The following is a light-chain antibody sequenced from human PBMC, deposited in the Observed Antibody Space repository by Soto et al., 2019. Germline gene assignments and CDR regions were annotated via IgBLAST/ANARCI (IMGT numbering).Light chain of an antibody. V-gene: IGKV3-15*01. CDR1: ESVSCN. Sequence: EVVMTQSPATLSVSPGERATLSCRASESVSCNLAWYQQRPGQAPRLVIYGASTRATGIPDRFSGSGSGTDFTLTISSLEPEDFAVYYCQQRNNWPWTVGQGTKVDSK. CDR3: QQRNNWPWT. J-gene: IGKJ1*01. CDR2: GAS.